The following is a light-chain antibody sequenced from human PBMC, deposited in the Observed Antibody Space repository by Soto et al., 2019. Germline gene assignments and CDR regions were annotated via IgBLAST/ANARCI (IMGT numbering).Light chain of an antibody. CDR3: QQTYSTST. V-gene: IGKV1-5*03. Sequence: DIQMTQSPSTLSGSVGDRVTITCRASQTISSWLAWYQQKPGKAPKLLIYKASTLKSGVPSRFSGSGSGTDFTLTISSLQAEDFATYYCQQTYSTSTFGGGTKVDIK. CDR1: QTISSW. CDR2: KAS. J-gene: IGKJ4*01.